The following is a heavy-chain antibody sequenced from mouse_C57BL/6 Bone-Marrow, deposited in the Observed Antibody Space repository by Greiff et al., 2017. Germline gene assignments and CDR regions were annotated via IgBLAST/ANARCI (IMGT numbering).Heavy chain of an antibody. CDR2: IDPENGDT. J-gene: IGHJ4*01. CDR1: GFNIKDAY. CDR3: TTEELYDYDGDAMDY. D-gene: IGHD2-4*01. V-gene: IGHV14-4*01. Sequence: VQLQQSGAELVRPGASVKLSCTASGFNIKDAYMHWVKQRPEQGLEWIGWIDPENGDTEYASKFQGKATITADTSSNTAYLQLSSLTSEDTAIYYCTTEELYDYDGDAMDYWGQGTSVTVSS.